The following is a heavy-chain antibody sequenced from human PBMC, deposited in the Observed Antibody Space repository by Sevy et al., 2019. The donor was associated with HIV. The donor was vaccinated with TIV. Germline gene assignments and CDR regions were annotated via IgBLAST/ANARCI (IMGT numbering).Heavy chain of an antibody. V-gene: IGHV3-7*01. CDR2: IKEDGSEK. J-gene: IGHJ4*02. Sequence: GGSLRLSCAASGFTFSGNWMSWVRQAPGKGLEWVADIKEDGSEKYYVDSVKGRFTISRDNAKKSLYLQMNNLRAEDTAVYYCARDAGYCSSTSRYRGDYFDYWDQGTLVTVSS. CDR1: GFTFSGNW. D-gene: IGHD2-2*02. CDR3: ARDAGYCSSTSRYRGDYFDY.